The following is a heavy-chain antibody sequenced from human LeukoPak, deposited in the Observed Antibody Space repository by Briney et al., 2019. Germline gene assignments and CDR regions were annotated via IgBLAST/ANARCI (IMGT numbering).Heavy chain of an antibody. D-gene: IGHD3-10*01. V-gene: IGHV1-69*05. J-gene: IGHJ5*02. CDR1: GGTFSSYA. CDR3: ARSMVRAPLRTHWFDP. Sequence: ASVKVSCKASGGTFSSYAISWVRQAPGQGLEWMGRIIPIFGTANYAQKFQGRVTITTDESTSTAYMELSSLRSEDTAVYYCARSMVRAPLRTHWFDPWGQGTLVTVSS. CDR2: IIPIFGTA.